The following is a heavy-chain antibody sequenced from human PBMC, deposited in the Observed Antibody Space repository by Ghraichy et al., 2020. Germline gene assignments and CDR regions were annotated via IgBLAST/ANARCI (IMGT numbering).Heavy chain of an antibody. Sequence: ASVKVSCKASGYTFTSYYMHWVRQAPGQGLEWMGIINPSGGSTSYAQKFQGRVTMTRETSTSTVYMELSSLRSEDTAVYYCARGGITMIVVGAFDIWGQGTMVTVSS. V-gene: IGHV1-46*01. CDR1: GYTFTSYY. D-gene: IGHD3-22*01. J-gene: IGHJ3*02. CDR3: ARGGITMIVVGAFDI. CDR2: INPSGGST.